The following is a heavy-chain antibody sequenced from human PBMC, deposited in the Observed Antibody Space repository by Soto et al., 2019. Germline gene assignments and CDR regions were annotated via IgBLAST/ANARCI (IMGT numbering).Heavy chain of an antibody. D-gene: IGHD1-26*01. CDR2: INTDGSST. CDR3: ARRGQVGSGLAH. J-gene: IGHJ5*02. V-gene: IGHV3-74*01. CDR1: GFTFSSYW. Sequence: EVQLVESGGGLVQPGGSLRLSCAASGFTFSSYWVHWVRQAPGKGLVWVSRINTDGSSTSYADSVKGRFTISRDTANNTLYLQMNSLGAEDTSVYYCARRGQVGSGLAHWGQGTLVTVSS.